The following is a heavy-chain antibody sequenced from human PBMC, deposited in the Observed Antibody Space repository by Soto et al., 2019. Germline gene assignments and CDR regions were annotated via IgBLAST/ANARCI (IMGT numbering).Heavy chain of an antibody. CDR2: IHYSGTT. J-gene: IGHJ4*02. CDR1: GTSISSYY. D-gene: IGHD1-1*01. V-gene: IGHV4-59*01. Sequence: PSETLSITCTVSGTSISSYYWSWIRQPPGKGLEWIANIHYSGTTNYKPSLASRVTLSVDTSKNNFSLKMPSVPAADRAMYFCARYNSYAKAYCGRGSLVTGSS. CDR3: ARYNSYAKAY.